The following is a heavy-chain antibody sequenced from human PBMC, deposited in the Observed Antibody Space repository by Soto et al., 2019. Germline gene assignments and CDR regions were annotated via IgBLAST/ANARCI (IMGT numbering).Heavy chain of an antibody. CDR1: GGSVSSGGYY. CDR3: ARDQEGYCSGGSCHAFDY. Sequence: SETLSLTCTVSGGSVSSGGYYWSWIRQHPGKGLEWIGYIYYSGSTYYNPSLKSRVTISVDTSKNQFSLKLSSVTAADTAVYYCARDQEGYCSGGSCHAFDYWGQGTLVTVSS. D-gene: IGHD2-15*01. J-gene: IGHJ4*02. CDR2: IYYSGST. V-gene: IGHV4-31*03.